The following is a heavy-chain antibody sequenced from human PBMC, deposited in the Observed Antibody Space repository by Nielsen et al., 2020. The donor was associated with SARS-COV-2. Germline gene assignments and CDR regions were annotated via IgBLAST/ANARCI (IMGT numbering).Heavy chain of an antibody. V-gene: IGHV1-3*01. CDR3: ARGNCSGTTCYGLDY. CDR1: GFVLTYYA. Sequence: VKVSCKASGFVLTYYAVHWVRQAPGQGLEWVGWINPGNGDTKYSQKFQGRVSLTRDTPATTAYMELSSLSSEDTAVYFCARGNCSGTTCYGLDYWGQGTLVSVSS. D-gene: IGHD2-15*01. CDR2: INPGNGDT. J-gene: IGHJ4*02.